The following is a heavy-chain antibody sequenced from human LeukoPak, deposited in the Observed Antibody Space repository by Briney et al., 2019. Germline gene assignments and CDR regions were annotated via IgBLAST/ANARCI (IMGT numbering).Heavy chain of an antibody. CDR2: INHSGST. CDR1: GGSISSSNW. V-gene: IGHV4-4*02. Sequence: SGTLSLTCAVSGGSISSSNWWSWVRQPPGKGLEWIGEINHSGSTNYNPSLKSRVTISVDTSKNQFSLKLSSVTAADTAVYYCARGRSIAAAGTAGRYYYYMDVWGKGTTVTVSS. CDR3: ARGRSIAAAGTAGRYYYYMDV. D-gene: IGHD6-13*01. J-gene: IGHJ6*03.